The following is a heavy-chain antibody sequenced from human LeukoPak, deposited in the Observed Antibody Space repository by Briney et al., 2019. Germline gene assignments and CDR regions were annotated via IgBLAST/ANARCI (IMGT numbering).Heavy chain of an antibody. CDR3: ARGPDRITGWFDP. D-gene: IGHD1-14*01. CDR2: INPNSAGT. V-gene: IGHV1-2*02. J-gene: IGHJ5*02. Sequence: GASVKVSCKASGYTFTGYYMHWVRQAPGQGLEWMGWINPNSAGTYYAQKFQDRVTMTRDTSSSTAYMELRRLRSDDTAVYYCARGPDRITGWFDPWGQGTLVTVSS. CDR1: GYTFTGYY.